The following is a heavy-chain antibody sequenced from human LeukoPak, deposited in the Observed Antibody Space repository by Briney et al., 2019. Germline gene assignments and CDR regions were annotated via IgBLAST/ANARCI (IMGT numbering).Heavy chain of an antibody. D-gene: IGHD1-26*01. V-gene: IGHV4-59*01. CDR1: GGSISSYY. CDR2: IYYSGST. J-gene: IGHJ5*02. CDR3: ARGGSGSYSGNWFDP. Sequence: SATLSLTCTVAGGSISSYYWSWIRQPPGKGLEWIGYIYYSGSTNYNPSLKSRVTISVDTSKNQFSLKLSSVTAADTAVYYCARGGSGSYSGNWFDPWGQGTLVTVS.